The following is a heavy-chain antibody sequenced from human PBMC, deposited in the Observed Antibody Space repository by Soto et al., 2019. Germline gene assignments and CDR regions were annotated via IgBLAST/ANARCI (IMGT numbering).Heavy chain of an antibody. CDR1: GFTVSCKRY. CDR2: LYDVDGT. Sequence: GGSLRVSCAALGFTVSCKRYVAWVRQAPGKGLEWISALYDVDGTFYADSVKGRFTTSSDSSKTTVYLQMNGLRPDDTAVYYCASWHEREHAYDVWGRGTTVTVSS. CDR3: ASWHEREHAYDV. V-gene: IGHV3-53*01. D-gene: IGHD1-1*01. J-gene: IGHJ3*01.